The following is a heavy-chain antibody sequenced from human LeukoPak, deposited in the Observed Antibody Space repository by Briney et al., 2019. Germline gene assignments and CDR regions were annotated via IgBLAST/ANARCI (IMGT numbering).Heavy chain of an antibody. D-gene: IGHD2-2*01. CDR3: ASSADIVVVPAAHEGDY. CDR1: GFTFSSYS. CDR2: ISSSSSYI. V-gene: IGHV3-21*01. Sequence: GGSLRLSCAASGFTFSSYSMNWVRQAPGKGLEWVSSISSSSSYIYYADSVKGRFTISRDSAKNSLYLQMNSLRAEDTAVYYCASSADIVVVPAAHEGDYWGQGTLVTVSS. J-gene: IGHJ4*02.